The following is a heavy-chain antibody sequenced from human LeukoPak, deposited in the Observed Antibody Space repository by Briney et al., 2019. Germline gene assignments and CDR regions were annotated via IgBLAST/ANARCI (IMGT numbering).Heavy chain of an antibody. CDR2: MNPNSGNT. J-gene: IGHJ4*02. CDR3: ARGPFYYDFWSGYIDY. V-gene: IGHV1-8*01. CDR1: GYTFTSYD. D-gene: IGHD3-3*01. Sequence: ASVKVSCKASGYTFTSYDINWVRQATGRGLEWMGWMNPNSGNTGYAQKFQGRVTMTRNTSISTAYMELSSLRSEDTAVYYCARGPFYYDFWSGYIDYWGQGTLVTVSS.